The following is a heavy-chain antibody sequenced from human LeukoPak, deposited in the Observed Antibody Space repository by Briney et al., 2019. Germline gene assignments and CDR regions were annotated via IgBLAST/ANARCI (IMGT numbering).Heavy chain of an antibody. CDR1: GYSFTSYW. D-gene: IGHD2-2*01. CDR3: VRRAYSSSWYYFDF. Sequence: GESLKISRKGSGYSFTSYWIGWVRQMPGKGLEWMGIIYPGDSDTRYSPSFQGQVTISADKSISTANLQWSSLKASDTAMYYCVRRAYSSSWYYFDFWGQGTLVTVSS. V-gene: IGHV5-51*01. CDR2: IYPGDSDT. J-gene: IGHJ4*02.